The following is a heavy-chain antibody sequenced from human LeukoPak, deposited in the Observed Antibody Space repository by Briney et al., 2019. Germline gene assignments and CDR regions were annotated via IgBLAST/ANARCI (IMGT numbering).Heavy chain of an antibody. J-gene: IGHJ4*02. V-gene: IGHV3-30*18. D-gene: IGHD3-9*01. Sequence: GRSLRLSCAASGFTFSSYGMHWVRQAPGKGLEWVAVISYDGSNKYYADSVKGRFTISRDNSKNTLYLRMDSLRAEDTAVYYCAKGLYDILTGYYPLFDYWGQGTLVTVSS. CDR2: ISYDGSNK. CDR3: AKGLYDILTGYYPLFDY. CDR1: GFTFSSYG.